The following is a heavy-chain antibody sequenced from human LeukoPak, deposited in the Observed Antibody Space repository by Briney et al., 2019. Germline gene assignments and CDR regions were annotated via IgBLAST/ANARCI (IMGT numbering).Heavy chain of an antibody. Sequence: GGSLRLSCTASGFTFSSYWLSWVRQAPGKGLEWVANIKQDGSEKYYVDFVKGRFTISRDNAKNSLCLQMNSLRAEDTAVYYCATSLWGGRHDHWGQGTLVTVSS. V-gene: IGHV3-7*01. CDR2: IKQDGSEK. D-gene: IGHD7-27*01. CDR3: ATSLWGGRHDH. CDR1: GFTFSSYW. J-gene: IGHJ4*02.